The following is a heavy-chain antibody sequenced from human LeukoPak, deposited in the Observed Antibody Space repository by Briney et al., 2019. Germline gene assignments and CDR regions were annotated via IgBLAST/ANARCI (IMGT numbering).Heavy chain of an antibody. Sequence: GGSLRLSCAAAGYTFGNYWMHWVRQAPGKGLVWVSRITPDGSGTNYADSVKDRFAISRDNARDSVYLQMNSLRAEDTAVYYCARALRGEGSGATGHYWGQGTLVTVCS. D-gene: IGHD1-1*01. CDR1: GYTFGNYW. V-gene: IGHV3-74*01. J-gene: IGHJ4*02. CDR2: ITPDGSGT. CDR3: ARALRGEGSGATGHY.